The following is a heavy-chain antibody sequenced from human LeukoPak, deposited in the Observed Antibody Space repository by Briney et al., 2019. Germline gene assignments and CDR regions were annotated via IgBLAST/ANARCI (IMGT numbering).Heavy chain of an antibody. CDR3: AKRRAYNSGYYFDY. J-gene: IGHJ4*02. CDR2: ITASSDGT. CDR1: GFTFSSYA. Sequence: GGSLRLSCAASGFTFSSYAMSWVRQAPGKGLEWVSGITASSDGTWYADSVKGRFTISRDNSKNTLYLQMNSLRAEDTAVYYCAKRRAYNSGYYFDYWGQGTLVTVSS. V-gene: IGHV3-23*01. D-gene: IGHD3-22*01.